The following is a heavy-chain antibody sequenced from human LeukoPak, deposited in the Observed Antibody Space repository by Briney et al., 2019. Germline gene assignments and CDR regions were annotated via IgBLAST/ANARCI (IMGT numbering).Heavy chain of an antibody. J-gene: IGHJ4*02. Sequence: PGGSLRLSCAASGFTFSDYYMSWIRQAPGKGLEWVSAISGSGGSTYYADSVKGRFTISRDNSKNTLYLQMNSLRAEDTAVYYCAKSKGSGYDWDFWGQGTLVTVSS. V-gene: IGHV3-23*01. D-gene: IGHD5-12*01. CDR3: AKSKGSGYDWDF. CDR2: ISGSGGST. CDR1: GFTFSDYY.